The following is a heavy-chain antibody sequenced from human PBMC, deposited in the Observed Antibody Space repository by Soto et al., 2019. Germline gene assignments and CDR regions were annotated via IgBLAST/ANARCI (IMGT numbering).Heavy chain of an antibody. CDR2: ISSDGSNK. CDR1: GFTFDSHG. Sequence: QVQLVESGGGAVQPGRSLRLSCAASGFTFDSHGMHWVRQAPGKGLEWVAVISSDGSNKYYADSVKGRFTISRDNFNNILYLQMSSLRAEDTAVYYCAKDLLPNTVTTCGSWGQGTLVTVSS. V-gene: IGHV3-30*18. CDR3: AKDLLPNTVTTCGS. J-gene: IGHJ5*02. D-gene: IGHD4-17*01.